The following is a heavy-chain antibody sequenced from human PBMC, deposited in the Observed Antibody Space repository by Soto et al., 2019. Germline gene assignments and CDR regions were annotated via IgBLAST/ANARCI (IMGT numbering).Heavy chain of an antibody. J-gene: IGHJ6*02. Sequence: QVQLVQSGGEVKKPGASVKVSCKASGFTFAIYGITWVRQAPGQGLEWMGWINPYNGNTNYAQKFQGRVTMTTDTSTTTGYMELRSLRSDDTAVYYCARVVAAAPFYYGLDVWGQGTTVTVSS. CDR1: GFTFAIYG. V-gene: IGHV1-18*01. CDR2: INPYNGNT. D-gene: IGHD2-15*01. CDR3: ARVVAAAPFYYGLDV.